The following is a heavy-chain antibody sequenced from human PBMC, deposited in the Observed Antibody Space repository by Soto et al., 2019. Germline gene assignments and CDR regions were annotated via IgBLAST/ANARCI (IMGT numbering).Heavy chain of an antibody. CDR1: GYTFTSYA. V-gene: IGHV1-3*01. CDR2: INGGNGDT. Sequence: QVQLVQSGAEVKKPGASVRISCRTSGYTFTSYAITWLRHAPGQRLEWMGWINGGNGDTKYSQNFQDRLSITRDPSATTVSLRLTSLTSEDTAIYYCARGTLSLYSADFRWGQGTLVTVSS. D-gene: IGHD1-26*01. J-gene: IGHJ4*02. CDR3: ARGTLSLYSADFR.